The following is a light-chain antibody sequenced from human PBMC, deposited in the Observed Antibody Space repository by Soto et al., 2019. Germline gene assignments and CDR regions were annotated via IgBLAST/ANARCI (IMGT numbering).Light chain of an antibody. CDR1: QSLSRNY. Sequence: EVVLTQSPGTLPLSPGEGATLSCRASQSLSRNYLAWYQQQPGQAPRLLMYGISSRATGIPDRFSGSGSGTDFTLTISRLEPEDFAVYYCHQYTASPHTFGQGTKV. CDR2: GIS. V-gene: IGKV3-20*01. J-gene: IGKJ1*01. CDR3: HQYTASPHT.